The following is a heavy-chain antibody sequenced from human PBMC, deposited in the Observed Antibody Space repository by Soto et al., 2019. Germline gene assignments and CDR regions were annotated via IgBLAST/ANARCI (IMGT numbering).Heavy chain of an antibody. D-gene: IGHD2-8*01. J-gene: IGHJ4*02. CDR3: ARGKRCNRMGRPCNGIDY. CDR2: INHSGST. Sequence: SETLSLTCAVYGGCFSGYYWSWIRQPPGKGLEWIGEINHSGSTNYNPSLKSRVTISVDTSKNQFSLKLSSVTAADTAVYYCARGKRCNRMGRPCNGIDYWGQGTLVTVSS. CDR1: GGCFSGYY. V-gene: IGHV4-34*01.